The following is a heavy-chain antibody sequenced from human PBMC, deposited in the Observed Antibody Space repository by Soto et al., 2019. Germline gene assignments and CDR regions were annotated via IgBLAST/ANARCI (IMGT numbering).Heavy chain of an antibody. CDR2: IIPMYGIA. Sequence: QVQLVQSGAEVKKPGSSVRVSCRTSGGTFKKYGFSWVRQAPGQGLEWMGGIIPMYGIANYGQIFQGRLTITADESTNTVYMALTSLKSEATAVDYCAGEVGGTGLHLWGQGTQVTVSS. J-gene: IGHJ5*02. CDR1: GGTFKKYG. V-gene: IGHV1-69*12. D-gene: IGHD1-26*01. CDR3: AGEVGGTGLHL.